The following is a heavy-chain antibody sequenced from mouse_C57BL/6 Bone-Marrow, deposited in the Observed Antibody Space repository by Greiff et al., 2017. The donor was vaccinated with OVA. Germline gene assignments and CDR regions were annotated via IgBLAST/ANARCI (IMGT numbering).Heavy chain of an antibody. CDR1: GYTFTDYY. V-gene: IGHV1-26*01. D-gene: IGHD4-1*01. CDR2: INPNNGGT. Sequence: VQLQQSGPELVKPGASVKISCKASGYTFTDYYMNWVKQSHGKSLEWIGDINPNNGGTSYNQKFKGKATLTVDKSSSTAYMELRSLTSEDSAVYYCAPNWDYFDDWGQGTTLTVSS. J-gene: IGHJ2*01. CDR3: APNWDYFDD.